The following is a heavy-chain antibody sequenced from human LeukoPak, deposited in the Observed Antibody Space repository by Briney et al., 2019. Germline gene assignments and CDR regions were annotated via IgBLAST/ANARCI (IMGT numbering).Heavy chain of an antibody. J-gene: IGHJ4*02. CDR3: AKAPVRGGVVVPAAMLGDY. Sequence: PGGSLRLSCAASGFTFSSYAMSWVRRAPGKGLEWVSAISGSGGSTYYADSVKGRFTISRDNSKNTLYLQMNSLRAEDTAVYYCAKAPVRGGVVVPAAMLGDYWGQGTLATVSS. CDR1: GFTFSSYA. D-gene: IGHD2-2*01. CDR2: ISGSGGST. V-gene: IGHV3-23*01.